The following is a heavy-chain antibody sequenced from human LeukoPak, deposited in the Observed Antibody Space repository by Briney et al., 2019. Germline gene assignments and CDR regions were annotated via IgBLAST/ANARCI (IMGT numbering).Heavy chain of an antibody. J-gene: IGHJ3*01. CDR2: IYADSRT. D-gene: IGHD3/OR15-3a*01. Sequence: GGSLRPSCAASGVTVSSNHMSWVRQPPGKGLEWVSVIYADSRTHYADSVKGRFTIFRDKSNNTLSLQMNSLRAEDTAVYYCVRVGWTGTRYGFDVRGQGTMVTVSS. V-gene: IGHV3-53*01. CDR3: VRVGWTGTRYGFDV. CDR1: GVTVSSNH.